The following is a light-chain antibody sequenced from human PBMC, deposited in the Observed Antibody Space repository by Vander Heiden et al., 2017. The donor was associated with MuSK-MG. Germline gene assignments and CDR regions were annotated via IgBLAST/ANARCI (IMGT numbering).Light chain of an antibody. CDR2: DAS. Sequence: EIVLTQSPATLSLSPGERATLSCRASQSVSSYLAWYQQKPGQAPRLLIYDASNRANGIPDRFSGSGYETDFTLTSSSREPEDFAVYYGQQRSTLITFGGGTKVDIK. CDR3: QQRSTLIT. CDR1: QSVSSY. V-gene: IGKV3-11*01. J-gene: IGKJ4*01.